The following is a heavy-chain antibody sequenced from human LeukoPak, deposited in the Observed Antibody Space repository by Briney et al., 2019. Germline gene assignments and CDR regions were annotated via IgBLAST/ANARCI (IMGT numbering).Heavy chain of an antibody. Sequence: GGSLRLSCAASGFIFSSYAMSWVRQAPGKGLEWVSTISGSGGSTYYADSVKGRFTISRDNSKNTVYLQMNSLRAEDTAVYYCAKAVGFWDFDLWGRGTLVTVSS. V-gene: IGHV3-23*01. CDR3: AKAVGFWDFDL. CDR2: ISGSGGST. CDR1: GFIFSSYA. D-gene: IGHD1-26*01. J-gene: IGHJ2*01.